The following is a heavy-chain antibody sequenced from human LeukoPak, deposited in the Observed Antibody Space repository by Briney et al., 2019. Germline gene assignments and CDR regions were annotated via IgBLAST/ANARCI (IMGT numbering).Heavy chain of an antibody. CDR1: GFTFSTYG. D-gene: IGHD2-2*01. V-gene: IGHV3-30*03. CDR3: ARAAYCTSTSCHFSGYAQRPLDS. Sequence: GGSLRLSCVASGFTFSTYGIHWVRQAPGKGLGWVAGISSDGTSQDYADSVKGRFTISRDNSKNTLYLQMNSLRTEDTAVYYCARAAYCTSTSCHFSGYAQRPLDSWGQGTLVTVSS. CDR2: ISSDGTSQ. J-gene: IGHJ4*02.